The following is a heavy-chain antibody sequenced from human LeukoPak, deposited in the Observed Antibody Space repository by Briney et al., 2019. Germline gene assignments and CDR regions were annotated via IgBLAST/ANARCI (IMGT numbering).Heavy chain of an antibody. J-gene: IGHJ4*02. V-gene: IGHV3-30*04. CDR1: GFTFSNYT. CDR3: ARDRFRAGEIDY. D-gene: IGHD7-27*01. CDR2: ISYDGSDK. Sequence: GGSLRLSCAASGFTFSNYTMHWVRQAPGKGLEWVAVISYDGSDKYYADSMKCRFTISRDNSENTLYLQMNSLRAEDTAVYYCARDRFRAGEIDYLGQGTLVTVSS.